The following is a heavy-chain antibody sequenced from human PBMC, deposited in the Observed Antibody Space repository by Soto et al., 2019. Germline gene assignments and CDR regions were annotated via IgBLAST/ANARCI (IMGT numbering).Heavy chain of an antibody. D-gene: IGHD5-12*01. CDR2: IPTTSTPI. CDR1: GCTFITYN. Sequence: GGSLRLSCAASGCTFITYNMVWALQAPWKGLEWLSYIPTTSTPIYYADSVKGRFTISRDNAKNSLYLHMNSLRAEDTAVYYCARGTYRLIVTKPRNDFWGQGPRVNVSS. CDR3: ARGTYRLIVTKPRNDF. V-gene: IGHV3-48*01. J-gene: IGHJ3*01.